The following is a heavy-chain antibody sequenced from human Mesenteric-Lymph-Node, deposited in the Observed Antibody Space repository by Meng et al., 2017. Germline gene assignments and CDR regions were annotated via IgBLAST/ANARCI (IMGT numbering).Heavy chain of an antibody. D-gene: IGHD1-26*01. V-gene: IGHV3-48*03. Sequence: GESLKISCEASGFTFKTYEINWVRQAPGKGLEWVAYISGSGTTIFYADSVKGRFTISRDNAKNSLYLQMNTLRADDTAVYYCARDWWEVRTPQGPIDFWGQGTPVTVSS. CDR3: ARDWWEVRTPQGPIDF. CDR2: ISGSGTTI. J-gene: IGHJ4*02. CDR1: GFTFKTYE.